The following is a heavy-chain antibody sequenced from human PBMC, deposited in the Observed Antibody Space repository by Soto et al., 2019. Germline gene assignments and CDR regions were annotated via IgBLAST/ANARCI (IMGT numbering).Heavy chain of an antibody. CDR2: IYYSGST. J-gene: IGHJ4*02. CDR3: ARAGGYNYHFDY. Sequence: SETLSLTCTVSGVSISSYYWSWIRQPPGKGLEWIGYIYYSGSTKYNPSLKSRVTISLDTSKNQFSLKLGSVTAADTAVYYCARAGGYNYHFDYWGQGSPVTVSS. CDR1: GVSISSYY. D-gene: IGHD5-18*01. V-gene: IGHV4-59*01.